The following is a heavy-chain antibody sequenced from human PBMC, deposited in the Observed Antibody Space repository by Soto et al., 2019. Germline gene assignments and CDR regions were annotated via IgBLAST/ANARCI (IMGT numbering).Heavy chain of an antibody. CDR1: GFSVSSYY. Sequence: AETLSLTCTVSGFSVSSYYWSWIRQPPGKELEWIGDVYYGGGTNYNPSLMSRGTILVNTSKKQVSLLLSTSTAADTAVYYCSSRSNNLDHWGQGTLVTVSS. CDR3: SSRSNNLDH. CDR2: VYYGGGT. J-gene: IGHJ4*02. D-gene: IGHD3-10*01. V-gene: IGHV4-59*02.